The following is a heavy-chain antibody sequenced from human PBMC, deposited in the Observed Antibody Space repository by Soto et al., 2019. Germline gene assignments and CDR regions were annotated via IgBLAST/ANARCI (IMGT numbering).Heavy chain of an antibody. Sequence: EVQLVESGGGLVTPGGSLRLSCAASGFTFKNAWMNWVRQAPGKGLEWIGRIKSKTDGGTLDYAAPVKGRFTISRDDSKNTLYLQMNSLQTEDTAVYYCAPLGISEFGYWGQGTLVTVSP. D-gene: IGHD1-26*01. CDR1: GFTFKNAW. J-gene: IGHJ4*02. CDR2: IKSKTDGGTL. CDR3: APLGISEFGY. V-gene: IGHV3-15*01.